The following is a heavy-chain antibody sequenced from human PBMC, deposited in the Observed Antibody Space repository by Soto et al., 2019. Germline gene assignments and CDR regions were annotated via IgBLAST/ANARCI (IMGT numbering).Heavy chain of an antibody. V-gene: IGHV3-7*03. CDR3: TRKRFGMDV. Sequence: GGSLRLSCAASGFTFSSSWMSWVRQAPGKGLEWVANIKEDGSEKDYVDPVKGRFTITRDNAKNSLYLQMNNLRAEDTAVYFCTRKRFGMDVWGQGTTVTVSS. J-gene: IGHJ6*02. CDR1: GFTFSSSW. CDR2: IKEDGSEK.